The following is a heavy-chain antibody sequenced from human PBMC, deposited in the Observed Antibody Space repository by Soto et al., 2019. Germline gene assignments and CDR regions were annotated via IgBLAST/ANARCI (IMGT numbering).Heavy chain of an antibody. D-gene: IGHD1-1*01. Sequence: QVQLVESWGGVVQPGRSLRLSCAASGFTLSSYGMHWVRQAPGKGLEWVAVISYDGSNKYYADSVKGRFTISRDNSKNTLYLQMNSLRAEDTAVYYCANIPYSWNGADAFDIWGQGTLVTVSS. CDR2: ISYDGSNK. V-gene: IGHV3-30*18. CDR1: GFTLSSYG. J-gene: IGHJ3*02. CDR3: ANIPYSWNGADAFDI.